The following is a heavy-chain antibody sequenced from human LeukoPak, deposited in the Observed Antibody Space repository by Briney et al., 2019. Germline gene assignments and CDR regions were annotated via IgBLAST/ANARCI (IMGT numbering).Heavy chain of an antibody. J-gene: IGHJ4*02. CDR3: ARLAAAATVVGY. Sequence: SETLSLTCTVSGGSISSSSYYWGWIRQPPGMGLEWIGSIYYSGSTYYNPSLKSRVTISVDTSKNQFSLKLSSVTAADTAVYYCARLAAAATVVGYWGQGTLVTVSS. V-gene: IGHV4-39*01. D-gene: IGHD6-13*01. CDR1: GGSISSSSYY. CDR2: IYYSGST.